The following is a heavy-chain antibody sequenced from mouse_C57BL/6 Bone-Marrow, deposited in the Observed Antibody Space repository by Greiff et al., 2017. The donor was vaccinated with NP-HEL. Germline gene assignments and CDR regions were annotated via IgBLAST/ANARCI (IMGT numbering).Heavy chain of an antibody. CDR2: IYPGDGDT. J-gene: IGHJ4*01. Sequence: QVQLQQSGPELVKPGASVKISCKASGYAFSSSWMNWVKQRPGKGLEWIGRIYPGDGDTNYNGKFKGKATLTADKSSSTAYMQLSSLTSEDSAVYFCARLHYYGGGYYAMDYWGQGTSVTVSS. D-gene: IGHD1-2*01. CDR3: ARLHYYGGGYYAMDY. CDR1: GYAFSSSW. V-gene: IGHV1-82*01.